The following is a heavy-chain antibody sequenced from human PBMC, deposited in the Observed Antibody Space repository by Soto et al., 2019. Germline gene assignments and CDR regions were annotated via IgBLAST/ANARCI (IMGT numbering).Heavy chain of an antibody. CDR1: GGSISSGDYY. J-gene: IGHJ3*02. CDR2: IYYSGST. D-gene: IGHD2-21*02. CDR3: ARDQGGGVAYCGGDCSTDAFDI. Sequence: SETLSLTCTVSGGSISSGDYYWSWIRQPPGKGLEWIGYIYYSGSTYYNPSLKSRVTISVDTSKNQFSLKLSSVTAADTAVYYCARDQGGGVAYCGGDCSTDAFDIWGQGTMVTVSS. V-gene: IGHV4-30-4*01.